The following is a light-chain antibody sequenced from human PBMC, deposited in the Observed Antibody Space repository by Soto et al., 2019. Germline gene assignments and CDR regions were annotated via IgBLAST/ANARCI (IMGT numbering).Light chain of an antibody. CDR2: DAS. CDR3: QQSYSTPLT. CDR1: QNIKTY. J-gene: IGKJ4*01. Sequence: DIRTTQSPSSLSASVEDRVTITCRASQNIKTYLNWYQHKLGEAPKLLLYDASNLQGGVPSRFSGSGSGTDFTLTISSLQPEDFATYYCQQSYSTPLTFGGGTKVEIK. V-gene: IGKV1-39*01.